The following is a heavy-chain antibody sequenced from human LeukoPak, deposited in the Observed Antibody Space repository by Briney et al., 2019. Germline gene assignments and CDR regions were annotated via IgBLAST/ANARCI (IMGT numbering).Heavy chain of an antibody. CDR2: ISSGGSTI. V-gene: IGHV3-48*03. Sequence: GGSLRLSCAASGFTFSSYEMNWVRQAPGKGLERVSYISSGGSTIYYAGALMARFPITRNNPNKSLYLQINSRMGEDTTVYYCGRKLERAAAGPLGYWGQGTLVTVSS. CDR1: GFTFSSYE. D-gene: IGHD6-13*01. CDR3: GRKLERAAAGPLGY. J-gene: IGHJ1*01.